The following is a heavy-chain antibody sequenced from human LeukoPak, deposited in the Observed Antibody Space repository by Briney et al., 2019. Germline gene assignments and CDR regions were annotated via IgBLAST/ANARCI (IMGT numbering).Heavy chain of an antibody. J-gene: IGHJ3*02. CDR2: ISSSGTSI. Sequence: GGSLRLSCGASGFTFSVYYMSWIRQAPGKGLEWVSYISSSGTSIYYADSVKGRFTISRDNAKNSLYLQMNSLRAEDTAMYYCARSRNAYDAFDIWGQGTMVTVSS. D-gene: IGHD3-16*01. CDR1: GFTFSVYY. CDR3: ARSRNAYDAFDI. V-gene: IGHV3-11*01.